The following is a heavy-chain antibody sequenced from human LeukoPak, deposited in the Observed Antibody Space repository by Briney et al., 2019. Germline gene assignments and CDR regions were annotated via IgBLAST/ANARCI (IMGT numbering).Heavy chain of an antibody. D-gene: IGHD2-2*01. J-gene: IGHJ4*02. CDR1: GFTFSSYT. CDR2: ISYDKSKK. CDR3: ARQIPAAVGSYDY. Sequence: PGRSLRLSCVASGFTFSSYTMHWVRQAPGKGLEWVAVISYDKSKKYYADSVKGRFTISRDNSKSTLYLQMNSLRAEDTAVFYCARQIPAAVGSYDYCGQGTLVIVSS. V-gene: IGHV3-30-3*01.